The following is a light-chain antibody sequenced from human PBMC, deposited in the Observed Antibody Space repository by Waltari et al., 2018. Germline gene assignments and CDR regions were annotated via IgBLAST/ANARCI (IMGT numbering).Light chain of an antibody. CDR2: DVS. Sequence: QSALTQPASVSGSPGQSITISCTGTSRDVGTYNYVSRYQQHPGKAPKLMIFDVSIRPSGVSNRFSGSKSGNTASLTISGLQAEDEADYYCSSYISSSTLELFGGGTSLTVL. J-gene: IGLJ2*01. V-gene: IGLV2-14*03. CDR3: SSYISSSTLEL. CDR1: SRDVGTYNY.